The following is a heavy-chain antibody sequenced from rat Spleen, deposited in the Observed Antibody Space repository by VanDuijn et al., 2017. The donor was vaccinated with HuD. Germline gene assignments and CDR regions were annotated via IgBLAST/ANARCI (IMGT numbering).Heavy chain of an antibody. J-gene: IGHJ3*01. D-gene: IGHD1-11*01. CDR2: IWGDGST. CDR3: TRPLYGGYAY. V-gene: IGHV2-1*01. Sequence: VQLVESGGGLVQPGRSLKLSCAASGFTFSNYGMAWVYQAPTQGLEWMGGIWGDGSTDYNSALKSRLSISKDTSKSQVFLKMNSLQTEDTAIYFCTRPLYGGYAYWGQGTLVTVSS. CDR1: GFTFSNYG.